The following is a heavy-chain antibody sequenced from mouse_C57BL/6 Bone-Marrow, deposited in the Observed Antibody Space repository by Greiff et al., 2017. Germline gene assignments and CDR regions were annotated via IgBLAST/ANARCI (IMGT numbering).Heavy chain of an antibody. J-gene: IGHJ1*01. D-gene: IGHD1-1*02. CDR2: IDPENGDT. CDR3: TTKGGRYFDV. V-gene: IGHV14-4*01. CDR1: GFNIKDDY. Sequence: EVQLKQSGAELVRPGASVKLSCTASGFNIKDDYMHWVKQRPEQGLEWIGWIDPENGDTEYASKFQGKATITADTSSNTAYLQLSSLTSEDTAVYSCTTKGGRYFDVWGAGTTVTVSS.